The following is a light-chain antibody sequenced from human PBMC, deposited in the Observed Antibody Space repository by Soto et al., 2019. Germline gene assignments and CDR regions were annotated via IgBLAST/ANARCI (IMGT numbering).Light chain of an antibody. Sequence: DIVMNQSPDSLAVSLGERATINCKSSQSVLYSSNNRNYLAWYRQKPGQPPKLLIYWASTRESGVPDRFSGSGSATDFTLTISSLQAEDVAVYYCHQYYSSPLTFAGGTKVEIK. J-gene: IGKJ4*01. CDR1: QSVLYSSNNRNY. CDR3: HQYYSSPLT. V-gene: IGKV4-1*01. CDR2: WAS.